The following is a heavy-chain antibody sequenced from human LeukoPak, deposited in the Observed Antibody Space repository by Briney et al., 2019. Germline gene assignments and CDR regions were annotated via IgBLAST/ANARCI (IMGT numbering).Heavy chain of an antibody. D-gene: IGHD3-10*01. CDR2: IYYSGST. J-gene: IGHJ3*02. CDR1: GRSISSSSYY. Sequence: SETLSLTCTVSGRSISSSSYYWGWIRQPPGKGLEWIGSIYYSGSTYYNPSLKSRVTISVDTSKNQFSLKLSSVTAADTAVYYCARVLWFGEPTTYDAFDIWGQGTMVTVSS. CDR3: ARVLWFGEPTTYDAFDI. V-gene: IGHV4-39*07.